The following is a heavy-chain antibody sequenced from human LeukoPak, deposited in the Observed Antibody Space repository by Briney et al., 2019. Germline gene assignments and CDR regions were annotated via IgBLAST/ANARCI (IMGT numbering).Heavy chain of an antibody. J-gene: IGHJ4*02. CDR3: ASSTMVVTPLSDHIDY. V-gene: IGHV4-61*02. CDR1: GGSISSGSYY. D-gene: IGHD4-23*01. CDR2: IYTSGST. Sequence: PSQTLSLTCTVSGGSISSGSYYWSWIRQPAGKGLEWIGRIYTSGSTNYNPSLKSRVTISVDTSENQFSLKLSSVTAADTAVYYCASSTMVVTPLSDHIDYWGQGTLVTVSS.